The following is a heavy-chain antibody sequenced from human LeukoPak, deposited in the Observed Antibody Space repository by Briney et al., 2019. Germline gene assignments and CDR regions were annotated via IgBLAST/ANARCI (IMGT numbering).Heavy chain of an antibody. Sequence: GSLRLSCAASGFTFSSYAMSWVRQAPGKGLEWIGSIYYSGSTYYNPSLKSRVTISVDTSKNQFSLKVSSVTAADTAVYYCAREAGSYRALDSWGQGTLVTVSS. CDR1: GFTFSSYA. J-gene: IGHJ4*02. CDR2: IYYSGST. D-gene: IGHD1-26*01. CDR3: AREAGSYRALDS. V-gene: IGHV4-39*07.